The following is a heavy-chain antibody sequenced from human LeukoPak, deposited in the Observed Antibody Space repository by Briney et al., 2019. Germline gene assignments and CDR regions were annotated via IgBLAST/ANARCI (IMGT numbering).Heavy chain of an antibody. V-gene: IGHV3-30*18. J-gene: IGHJ4*02. CDR3: AKDSPIFGVVILTLGIDY. CDR2: ISYDGSNK. Sequence: PGGSLRLSCAASGFTFSSYGMHWVRQAPGKGLEWVAVISYDGSNKYYADSVKGRFTISRDNSKNTLYLQMNSLRAEDTAVYYCAKDSPIFGVVILTLGIDYWGQGTLVTVSS. CDR1: GFTFSSYG. D-gene: IGHD3-3*01.